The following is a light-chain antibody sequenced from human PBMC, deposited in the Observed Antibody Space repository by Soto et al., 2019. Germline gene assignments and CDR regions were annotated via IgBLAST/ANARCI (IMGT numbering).Light chain of an antibody. CDR2: EVS. CDR1: SSDVGAYNY. Sequence: QSALTQPASVSGSPGQSITISCTGTSSDVGAYNYVSWYQQHPDKAPTLIIYEVSNRPSGVSNRFSGSKSGNTASLTISGLQAEDEADYYCSSYTSSHSLVIFGGGTQLTVL. V-gene: IGLV2-14*01. CDR3: SSYTSSHSLVI. J-gene: IGLJ2*01.